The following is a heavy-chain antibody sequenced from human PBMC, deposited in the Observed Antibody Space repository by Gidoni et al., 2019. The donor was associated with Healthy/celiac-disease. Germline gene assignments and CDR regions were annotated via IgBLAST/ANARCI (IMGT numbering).Heavy chain of an antibody. CDR3: AKGESGAMIVVVMGAFDI. Sequence: EVQLLESGGGLVQPGGSVRLSCAASGFTFSSYALSWVRQVPGKGLEWGSAISGSGGRTYYADSVKGRFTISRDNSKNTLYLQMNSLRAEDTAVYYCAKGESGAMIVVVMGAFDIWGQGTMVTVSS. D-gene: IGHD3-22*01. CDR1: GFTFSSYA. V-gene: IGHV3-23*01. J-gene: IGHJ3*02. CDR2: ISGSGGRT.